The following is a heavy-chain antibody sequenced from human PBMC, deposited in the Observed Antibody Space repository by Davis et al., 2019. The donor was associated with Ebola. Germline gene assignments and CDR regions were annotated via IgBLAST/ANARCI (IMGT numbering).Heavy chain of an antibody. CDR3: ARGPPVVVTHDAFDI. CDR2: ISYDGSNK. Sequence: PGGSLRLSCAASGFTFSSYAMHWVRQAPGKGLEWVAVISYDGSNKYYADSVKGRFTISRDNSKNTLYLQMNSLRAEDTAVYYCARGPPVVVTHDAFDIWGQGTMVTVSS. V-gene: IGHV3-30-3*01. J-gene: IGHJ3*02. D-gene: IGHD3-22*01. CDR1: GFTFSSYA.